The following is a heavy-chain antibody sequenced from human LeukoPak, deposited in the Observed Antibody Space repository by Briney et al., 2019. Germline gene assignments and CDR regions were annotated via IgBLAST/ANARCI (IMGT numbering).Heavy chain of an antibody. CDR1: GGSISSYY. CDR2: IYYSGST. V-gene: IGHV4-59*01. CDR3: ARATRQWLVRGLDY. J-gene: IGHJ4*02. Sequence: SETLSLTCTASGGSISSYYWSWIRQPPGKGLEWIGYIYYSGSTNYNPSLKSRVTISVDTSKNQFSLKLSSVTAADTAVYYCARATRQWLVRGLDYWGQGTLVTVSS. D-gene: IGHD6-19*01.